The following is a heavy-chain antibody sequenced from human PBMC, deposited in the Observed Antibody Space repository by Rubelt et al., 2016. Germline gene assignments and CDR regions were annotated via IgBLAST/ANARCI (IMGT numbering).Heavy chain of an antibody. CDR2: IYSGGST. V-gene: IGHV3-66*01. Sequence: EVQLVESGGGLVQPGGSLRLSCAASGFTVSRNYMSWVRQAPGKGLEWVSVIYSGGSTYYAASVKGRFPISRDSAKNTLYLQMNSLRAEDTAVYYCARNWGFDYWGQGTLVTVSS. CDR1: GFTVSRNY. CDR3: ARNWGFDY. J-gene: IGHJ4*02. D-gene: IGHD7-27*01.